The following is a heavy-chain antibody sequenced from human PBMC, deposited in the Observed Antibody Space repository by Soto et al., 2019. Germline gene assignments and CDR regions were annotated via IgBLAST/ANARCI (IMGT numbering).Heavy chain of an antibody. J-gene: IGHJ3*02. D-gene: IGHD1-26*01. CDR1: GFTFSSYA. CDR2: ISGSGGST. V-gene: IGHV3-23*01. CDR3: AKDFGYSGSYYVDFDI. Sequence: GGSLRLSCAASGFTFSSYAMSWVRQAPGKGLEWVSAISGSGGSTYYAASVKGRFTISRDNSKNTLYLQMNSLRAEDTAVYYCAKDFGYSGSYYVDFDIWGQGTMVTVSS.